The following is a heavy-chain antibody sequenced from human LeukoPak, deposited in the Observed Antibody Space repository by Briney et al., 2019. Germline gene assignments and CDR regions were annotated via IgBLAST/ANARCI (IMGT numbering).Heavy chain of an antibody. V-gene: IGHV5-51*01. CDR1: GNSFSNYW. Sequence: GESLKISCKGSGNSFSNYWIGWVRQLPGRGLEWMGIIYPGDSDTAYSPSFQGQVTISADMSVSTAYLQWSGLAASDTAIYYCARRGSIDAFDVWGQGTMITVSS. D-gene: IGHD3-10*01. CDR3: ARRGSIDAFDV. CDR2: IYPGDSDT. J-gene: IGHJ3*01.